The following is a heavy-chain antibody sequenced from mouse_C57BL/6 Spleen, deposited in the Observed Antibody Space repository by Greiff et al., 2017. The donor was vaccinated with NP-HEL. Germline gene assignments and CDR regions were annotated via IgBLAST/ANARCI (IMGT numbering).Heavy chain of an antibody. J-gene: IGHJ2*01. D-gene: IGHD1-1*01. CDR1: GYTFTSYW. V-gene: IGHV1-50*01. CDR2: IDPSDSYP. Sequence: VQLQQPGAELVKPGASVKLSCKASGYTFTSYWMQWVKQRPGQGLEWIGEIDPSDSYPNYTQKFKGKATLTVDTSSSTAYMQRSSLTSEDSAVYYCARKVDYYGSSYYFDYWGQGTTLTVSS. CDR3: ARKVDYYGSSYYFDY.